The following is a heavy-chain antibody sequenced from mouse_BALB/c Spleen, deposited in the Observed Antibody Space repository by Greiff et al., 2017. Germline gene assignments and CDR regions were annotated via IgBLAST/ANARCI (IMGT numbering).Heavy chain of an antibody. CDR2: INSNGGST. J-gene: IGHJ3*01. CDR3: ARGRYDTFAY. D-gene: IGHD2-14*01. Sequence: DVKLVESGGGLVQPGGSLKLSCAASGFTFSSYGMSWVRQTPDKRLELVATINSNGGSTYYPDSVKGRFTISRDNAKNTLYLQMSSLKSEDTAMYYCARGRYDTFAYWGQGTLVTVSA. CDR1: GFTFSSYG. V-gene: IGHV5-6-3*01.